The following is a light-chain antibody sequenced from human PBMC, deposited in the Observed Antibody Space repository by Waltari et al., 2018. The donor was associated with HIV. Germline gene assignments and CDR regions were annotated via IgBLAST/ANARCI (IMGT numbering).Light chain of an antibody. CDR1: QDISNY. Sequence: DIQLAQSLSSLSASIGDSITITCQASQDISNYLNWYQHKPGKAPKLLIYDASNLQTGVPSRFSGSGSGTDFTFTITSLQPEDFATYYCQQFDHLPYTFGQGTRLEIK. J-gene: IGKJ2*01. CDR2: DAS. CDR3: QQFDHLPYT. V-gene: IGKV1-33*01.